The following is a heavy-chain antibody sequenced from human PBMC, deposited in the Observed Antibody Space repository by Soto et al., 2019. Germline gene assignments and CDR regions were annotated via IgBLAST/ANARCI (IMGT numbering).Heavy chain of an antibody. CDR3: ARGSAAYLHAFDI. Sequence: PGGSLRLSCAASGFTFSSYAMHWVRQAPGKGLEYVSAISSNGGSTYYADSVKGRFTISRDNSKNTLYLQMGSLRAEDMAVYYCARGSAAYLHAFDIWGQGTMVPVSS. CDR2: ISSNGGST. D-gene: IGHD6-13*01. J-gene: IGHJ3*02. V-gene: IGHV3-64*02. CDR1: GFTFSSYA.